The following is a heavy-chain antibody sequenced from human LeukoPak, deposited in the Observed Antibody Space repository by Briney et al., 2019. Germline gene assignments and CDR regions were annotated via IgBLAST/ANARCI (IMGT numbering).Heavy chain of an antibody. J-gene: IGHJ3*02. CDR3: ARDDESGITDAFDI. CDR2: INTNTGNP. D-gene: IGHD1-14*01. CDR1: GYTFTSYA. Sequence: ASVKVSCKASGYTFTSYAMNWVRQAPGQGLEWMGWINTNTGNPTYAQGFTGRFVFSLDTSVSTAYLQISSLKAEDTAVYYCARDDESGITDAFDIWGKGTMVTVSS. V-gene: IGHV7-4-1*02.